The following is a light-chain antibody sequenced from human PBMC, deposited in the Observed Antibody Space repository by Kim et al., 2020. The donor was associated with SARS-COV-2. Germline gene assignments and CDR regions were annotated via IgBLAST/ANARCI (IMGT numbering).Light chain of an antibody. J-gene: IGKJ5*01. CDR3: QQYGNEPDT. V-gene: IGKV3-20*01. CDR2: GAS. Sequence: GERDTPSCRASQSVRGRYLAWYQQQKPGKAPRLLTYGASSRATGIPDRFSGSGSGTDFTLTISRLEPEDFAVYYCQQYGNEPDTFGQGTRLEIK. CDR1: QSVRGRY.